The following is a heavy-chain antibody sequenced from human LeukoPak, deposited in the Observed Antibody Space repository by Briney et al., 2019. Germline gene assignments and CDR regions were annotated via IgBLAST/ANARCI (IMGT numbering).Heavy chain of an antibody. CDR3: ARKVAGTNGWFDP. CDR1: GGSFSGYY. Sequence: SSETLSLTCAAYGGSFSGYYWSWIRQPPGKGLEWIGEINHSGSTNYNPSLKSRVTISVDTSKNQFSLKLSSVTAADTAVYYCARKVAGTNGWFDPWGQGTLVTVSS. CDR2: INHSGST. V-gene: IGHV4-34*01. J-gene: IGHJ5*02. D-gene: IGHD6-19*01.